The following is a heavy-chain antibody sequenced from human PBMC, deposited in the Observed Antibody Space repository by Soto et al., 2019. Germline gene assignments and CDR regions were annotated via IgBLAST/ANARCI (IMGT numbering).Heavy chain of an antibody. J-gene: IGHJ4*02. CDR2: IYHSGST. CDR1: NDSVSSDNYY. V-gene: IGHV4-61*01. CDR3: ARLYYYDSSGSNFDY. Sequence: SETLSLTCTVSNDSVSSDNYYWSWIRQPPGKGLEWIGEIYHSGSTNYNPSLKSRVTISVDKSKNQFSLKLSSVTAADTAVYYCARLYYYDSSGSNFDYWGQGTLVTVSS. D-gene: IGHD3-22*01.